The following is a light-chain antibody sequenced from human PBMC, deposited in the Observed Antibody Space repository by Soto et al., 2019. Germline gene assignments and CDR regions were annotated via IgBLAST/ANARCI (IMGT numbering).Light chain of an antibody. J-gene: IGKJ4*02. V-gene: IGKV3-15*01. CDR1: RSVSSN. CDR3: QQCYNWSPLT. Sequence: ETVMTQSPATLSVSPGKRATLSCRASRSVSSNLAWYQQKPGQAPSLLIYGASTRATGIQASFSGGGSGTRFTITTGSLRSDDAAVYHCQQCYNWSPLTFGGGTKAEIK. CDR2: GAS.